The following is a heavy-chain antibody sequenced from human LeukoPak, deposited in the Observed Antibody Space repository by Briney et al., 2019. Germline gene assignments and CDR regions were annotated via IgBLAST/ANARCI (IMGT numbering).Heavy chain of an antibody. CDR2: IYISGST. CDR3: ARSRDYAEWIDP. V-gene: IGHV4-4*07. Sequence: PSETLSLTCTVSGGSISSYSWNWIRQPAGKGLDGIGRIYISGSTNYNPSLKSRVTMSVATTKNQFSLKLSSVTAADTAVYYCARSRDYAEWIDPWGQGTLVTISS. CDR1: GGSISSYS. J-gene: IGHJ5*02. D-gene: IGHD4-17*01.